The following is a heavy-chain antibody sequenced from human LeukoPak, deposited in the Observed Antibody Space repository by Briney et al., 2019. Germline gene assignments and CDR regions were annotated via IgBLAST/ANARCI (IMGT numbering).Heavy chain of an antibody. CDR3: ARQRGDILTGYYMPRGFDY. CDR1: GFTFSSYS. D-gene: IGHD3-9*01. J-gene: IGHJ4*02. Sequence: GGSLRLSCAASGFTFSSYSMNWVRQAPGKGLEWVSSISSSSSYIYYTDSVKGRFTISRDNAKNSLYLQMNSLRAEDTAVYYCARQRGDILTGYYMPRGFDYWGQGTLVTVSS. CDR2: ISSSSSYI. V-gene: IGHV3-21*01.